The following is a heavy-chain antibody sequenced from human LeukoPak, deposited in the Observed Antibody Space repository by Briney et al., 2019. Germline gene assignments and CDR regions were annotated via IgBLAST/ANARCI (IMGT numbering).Heavy chain of an antibody. V-gene: IGHV1-2*02. Sequence: ASVKVSCKTSGYRFTAYPLHWVRQAPGQGLEWLGWMNPHSGETNNAQKFQGRVTMTRDTSISVAYMQLSSLRSDDTAVYYCASGMDAEAFQNWGQGTLVTVSS. CDR2: MNPHSGET. CDR1: GYRFTAYP. J-gene: IGHJ1*01. D-gene: IGHD2-2*03. CDR3: ASGMDAEAFQN.